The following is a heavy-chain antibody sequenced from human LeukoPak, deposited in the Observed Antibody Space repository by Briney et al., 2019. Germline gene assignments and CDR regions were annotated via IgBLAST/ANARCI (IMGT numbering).Heavy chain of an antibody. J-gene: IGHJ6*03. CDR1: GGSISSYY. CDR2: IFTTGST. V-gene: IGHV4-4*07. D-gene: IGHD2-15*01. Sequence: SETLSLTCTVSGGSISSYYWSWIRQPAGRGLEWIGRIFTTGSTNYNPSLKSRVTMSVDTSKNQFSLKLSSVTAADTAVYYCARSGPLLLGRYMDVWGKGTTVTVSS. CDR3: ARSGPLLLGRYMDV.